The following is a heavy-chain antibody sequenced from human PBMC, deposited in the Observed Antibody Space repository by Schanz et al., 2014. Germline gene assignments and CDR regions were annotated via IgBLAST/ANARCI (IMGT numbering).Heavy chain of an antibody. CDR3: AKDAPYPFDL. J-gene: IGHJ2*01. V-gene: IGHV3-48*01. Sequence: EMQLLESGGGLIQPGGSLRLSCAASGFTFSSYSMHWVRQAPGKGLEWISYITYNGGTIYYADSVKGRFTISRDNAKNSLYLEMNSLRAEDTAIYYCAKDAPYPFDLWGRGTLITVSS. CDR1: GFTFSSYS. CDR2: ITYNGGTI.